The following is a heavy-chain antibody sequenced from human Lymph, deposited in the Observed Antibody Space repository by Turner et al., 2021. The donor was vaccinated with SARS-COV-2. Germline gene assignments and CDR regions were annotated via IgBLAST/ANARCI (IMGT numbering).Heavy chain of an antibody. J-gene: IGHJ4*02. CDR2: INPNSGGT. D-gene: IGHD6-19*01. V-gene: IGHV1-2*02. CDR1: GYTFTDYY. Sequence: QVPLVQSGAEVKKPGASVKVSCKASGYTFTDYYMHWVRQAPGQGLEWMGWINPNSGGTNYAQKFQGRVTMTRDTSISTAYMELRWLRSDDTAVYFCARGESIAVAGNQYFDYWGQGTLVTVSS. CDR3: ARGESIAVAGNQYFDY.